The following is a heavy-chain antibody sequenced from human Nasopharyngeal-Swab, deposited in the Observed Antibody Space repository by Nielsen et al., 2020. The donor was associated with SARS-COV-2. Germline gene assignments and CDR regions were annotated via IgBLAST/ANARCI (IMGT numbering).Heavy chain of an antibody. CDR3: AKDIRGYYDFSP. J-gene: IGHJ5*02. CDR1: GFTFDDYA. D-gene: IGHD3-3*01. CDR2: ISWNSGSI. V-gene: IGHV3-9*01. Sequence: GGSLRLSCAASGFTFDDYAMHWVRQAPGKGLEWVSGISWNSGSIGYADSVKGRFTISRDNAKNSLYLQMNSLRAEDTAVYYCAKDIRGYYDFSPWGLGTLVTVAS.